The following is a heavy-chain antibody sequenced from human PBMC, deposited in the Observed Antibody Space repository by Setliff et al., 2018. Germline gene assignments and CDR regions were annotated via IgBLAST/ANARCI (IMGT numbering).Heavy chain of an antibody. CDR1: GGSISSGVYY. CDR2: IYYRGDT. Sequence: TLSLTCTVSGGSISSGVYYWAWIRQPPGKGLEWIGRIYYRGDTYYNASLKSRLTLSVDTSKNQVSLNLRSVTAADTAVYYCARTGTYRYFDYWGQGTQVTVSS. J-gene: IGHJ4*02. D-gene: IGHD1-1*01. CDR3: ARTGTYRYFDY. V-gene: IGHV4-39*01.